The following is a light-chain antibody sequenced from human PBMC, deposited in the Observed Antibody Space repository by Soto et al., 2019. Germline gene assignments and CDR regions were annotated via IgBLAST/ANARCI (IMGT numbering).Light chain of an antibody. Sequence: IQLTQSPSSLSASVGDRVTITCRASQGIRNYLAWYQQKPGKAPNLLIYLASPLQGGVPSRFSGSGSGTDFSLTISSLQPEDVATYYCQYLNSFPLTFGGGTKLEL. V-gene: IGKV1-9*01. CDR2: LAS. CDR3: QYLNSFPLT. CDR1: QGIRNY. J-gene: IGKJ4*01.